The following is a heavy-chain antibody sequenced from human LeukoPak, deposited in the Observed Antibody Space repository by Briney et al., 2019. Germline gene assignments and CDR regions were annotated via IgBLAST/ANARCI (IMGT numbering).Heavy chain of an antibody. CDR1: GFTFSSYG. D-gene: IGHD3-9*01. J-gene: IGHJ4*02. CDR2: IWCDGSNK. V-gene: IGHV3-33*01. CDR3: ARDGIDILTGYYKSGYFDY. Sequence: PGRSLRLSCAASGFTFSSYGMHWVRQAPGKGLEWVAVIWCDGSNKYYADSVKGRFTISRDNSKNTLYLQMNSLRAEDTAVYYCARDGIDILTGYYKSGYFDYWGQGTLVTVSS.